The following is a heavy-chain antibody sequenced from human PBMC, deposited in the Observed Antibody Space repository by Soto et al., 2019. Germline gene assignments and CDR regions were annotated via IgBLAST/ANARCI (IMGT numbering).Heavy chain of an antibody. CDR3: AKDLRPYSSGGYFDY. D-gene: IGHD6-19*01. CDR2: ISGSGGST. V-gene: IGHV3-23*01. CDR1: GFTFSSYA. J-gene: IGHJ4*02. Sequence: HPGGSLRLSCAASGFTFSSYAMSWVRQAPGKGLEWVSAISGSGGSTYYADSVKGRFTISRDNSKNTLYLQMNSLRAEDTAVYYCAKDLRPYSSGGYFDYWGQGTLVTVSS.